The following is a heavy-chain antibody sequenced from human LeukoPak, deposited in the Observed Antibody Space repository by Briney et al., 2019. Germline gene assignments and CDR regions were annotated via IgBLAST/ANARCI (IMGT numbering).Heavy chain of an antibody. CDR1: GYTFTSYA. CDR3: ARGSYCSGGSCYSEYFQH. V-gene: IGHV1-3*01. J-gene: IGHJ1*01. CDR2: INAGNGNT. Sequence: ASVKVSCKASGYTFTSYAMHWVRQAPGQRLEWMGWINAGNGNTKYSQKCQGRVTITRDTSASTAYMELSSLRSEDTAVYYCARGSYCSGGSCYSEYFQHWGQGTLVTVSS. D-gene: IGHD2-15*01.